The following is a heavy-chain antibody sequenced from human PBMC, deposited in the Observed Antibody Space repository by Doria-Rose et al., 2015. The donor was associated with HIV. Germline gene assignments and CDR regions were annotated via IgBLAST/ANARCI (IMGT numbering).Heavy chain of an antibody. CDR2: ISSTSAYI. CDR3: ATGVTLGY. CDR1: GFTFSSHR. J-gene: IGHJ4*02. V-gene: IGHV3-21*01. Sequence: VQLQESGGGLARPGGSLRLSCSTSGFTFSSHRINWVRQAPGKGLEWVSSISSTSAYINYADSVRGRFAISRDNARNSLYLQMDSLRAEDTAIYYCATGVTLGYWGQGTLVTVSS. D-gene: IGHD3-10*01.